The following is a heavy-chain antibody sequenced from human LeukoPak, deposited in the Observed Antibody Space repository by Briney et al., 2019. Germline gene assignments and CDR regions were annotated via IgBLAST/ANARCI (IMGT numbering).Heavy chain of an antibody. V-gene: IGHV4-30-2*01. J-gene: IGHJ3*01. Sequence: SETLSHTSADSGGSISSGGSSWSCIRQPPGKGLEWIGYIYHRGSTYYNPSLKSRVTISVDRSKNQFSLKLSSVTAADTAVYYCATSRAYYDILTGYSDIDAFDVWKQESMVIVSS. CDR2: IYHRGST. CDR1: GGSISSGGSS. CDR3: ATSRAYYDILTGYSDIDAFDV. D-gene: IGHD3-9*01.